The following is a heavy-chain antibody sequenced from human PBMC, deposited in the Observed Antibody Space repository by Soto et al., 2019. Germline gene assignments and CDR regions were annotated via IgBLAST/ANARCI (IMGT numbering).Heavy chain of an antibody. J-gene: IGHJ4*02. CDR2: IYYSGST. Sequence: PSETLSLTCTVSGGSISSYYWSWIRQPPGKGLEWIGYIYYSGSTNYNPSLKSRVTISVDTSKNQFSLKLSSVTAAVTAVYYCARERGGMTTVTDWGQGTLLTVSS. D-gene: IGHD4-4*01. CDR3: ARERGGMTTVTD. V-gene: IGHV4-59*01. CDR1: GGSISSYY.